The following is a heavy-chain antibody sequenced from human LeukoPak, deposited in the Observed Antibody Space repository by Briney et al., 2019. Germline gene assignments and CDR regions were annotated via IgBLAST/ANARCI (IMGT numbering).Heavy chain of an antibody. Sequence: SETLSLTCTVSGGSISSYYWSWIRQPPGKGLEWIGYIYTSGSTNYNPSLKSRVTISVDTSKNQFSLKLSSVTAADTAVYYCARQGAGGYYYYYYYMDVWGKGTTVTVSS. J-gene: IGHJ6*03. CDR3: ARQGAGGYYYYYYYMDV. V-gene: IGHV4-4*09. D-gene: IGHD3-16*01. CDR2: IYTSGST. CDR1: GGSISSYY.